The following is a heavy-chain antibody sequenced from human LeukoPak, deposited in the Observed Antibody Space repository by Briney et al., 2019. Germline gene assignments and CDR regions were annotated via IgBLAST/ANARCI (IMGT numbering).Heavy chain of an antibody. V-gene: IGHV4-59*01. D-gene: IGHD5-18*01. CDR1: SGSISNYY. Sequence: PSETLSLTCTVSSGSISNYYWSWIRQPPGKGLEWIGYIYYSGSTNYSPSLKSRVTISVDTSKNQFSLKQSSVTAADTAVYYCARGYSYGPYYYYYYMDVWGKGTTVTVSS. CDR2: IYYSGST. CDR3: ARGYSYGPYYYYYYMDV. J-gene: IGHJ6*03.